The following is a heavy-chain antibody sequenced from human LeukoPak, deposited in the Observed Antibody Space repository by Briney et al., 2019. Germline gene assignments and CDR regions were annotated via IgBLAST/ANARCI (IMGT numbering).Heavy chain of an antibody. D-gene: IGHD2-2*01. CDR3: ARDSTRVYHAAPPDY. CDR2: IWYDGTNK. J-gene: IGHJ4*02. Sequence: QAGGSLRLSCAASGFTFSSYGMHWVRQAPGKGLEWVAIIWYDGTNKYYADSVKGRFTISRDNSKNTLYLQMNSLRAEDTAIYYCARDSTRVYHAAPPDYWGQGTLVTVSS. V-gene: IGHV3-33*08. CDR1: GFTFSSYG.